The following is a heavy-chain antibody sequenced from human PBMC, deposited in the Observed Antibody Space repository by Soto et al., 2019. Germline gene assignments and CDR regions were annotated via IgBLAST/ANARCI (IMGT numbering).Heavy chain of an antibody. Sequence: SVKVSCKGSGNTFTYVYLHWVRQAPGQAREWMGGITPFNGNTKYAQKFQDRVTFTGDTSTSTAYMELSSLRSDDTAVYYCAINYYDSSGYYWSQDYWGQGTLVTVSS. CDR2: ITPFNGNT. J-gene: IGHJ4*02. V-gene: IGHV1-45*02. CDR1: GNTFTYVY. D-gene: IGHD3-22*01. CDR3: AINYYDSSGYYWSQDY.